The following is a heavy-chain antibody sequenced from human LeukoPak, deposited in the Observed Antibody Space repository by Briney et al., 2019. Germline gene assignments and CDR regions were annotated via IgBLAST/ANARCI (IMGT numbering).Heavy chain of an antibody. Sequence: PSETLSLTCTVSGGSMSGFFWTWIRQPPGRALERIGSIYYSGSSTKYNPSLKSRVTISVDTSKSQFSLNLNSATAADTAVYYCARTSRHFYGSGTNLTPWPAGMDVWGQGTTVTVSS. D-gene: IGHD3-10*01. CDR2: IYYSGSST. J-gene: IGHJ6*02. V-gene: IGHV4-59*01. CDR3: ARTSRHFYGSGTNLTPWPAGMDV. CDR1: GGSMSGFF.